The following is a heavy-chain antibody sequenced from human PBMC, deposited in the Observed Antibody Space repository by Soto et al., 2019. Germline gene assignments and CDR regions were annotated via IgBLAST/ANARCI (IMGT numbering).Heavy chain of an antibody. CDR3: ARDRGTDNDYGDYLDAFDI. Sequence: SETLSLTCTVSGGSISSSSYYWGWIRQPPGKGLEWIGSIYYSGSTYYNPSLKSRVTISVDTSKNQFSLKLSSVTAADTAVYYCARDRGTDNDYGDYLDAFDIWGQGTMVTVSS. V-gene: IGHV4-39*07. J-gene: IGHJ3*02. D-gene: IGHD4-17*01. CDR1: GGSISSSSYY. CDR2: IYYSGST.